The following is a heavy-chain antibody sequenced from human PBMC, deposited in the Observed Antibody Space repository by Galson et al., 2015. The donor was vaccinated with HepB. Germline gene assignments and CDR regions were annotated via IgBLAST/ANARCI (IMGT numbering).Heavy chain of an antibody. D-gene: IGHD3-3*01. V-gene: IGHV3-30*18. J-gene: IGHJ4*02. CDR1: GFTFSSYS. CDR3: AKDIAIFGVGHVDY. Sequence: SLRLSCAASGFTFSSYSMNWVRQAPGKGLEWVAVISYDGSNKYYADSVKGRFTTSRDNSKNTLYLQMNSLRAEDTAVYYCAKDIAIFGVGHVDYWGQGTLVTVSS. CDR2: ISYDGSNK.